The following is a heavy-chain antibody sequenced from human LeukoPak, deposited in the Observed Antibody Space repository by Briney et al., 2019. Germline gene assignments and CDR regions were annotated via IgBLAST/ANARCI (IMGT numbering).Heavy chain of an antibody. J-gene: IGHJ5*02. D-gene: IGHD4-17*01. CDR3: TKDPNGDYVGAFDP. CDR1: GFTFSTFA. Sequence: GGCLRLSCAASGFTFSTFAMTWVRPAPGKGLEWVSSITGTHYTTYNTDSVKGPFTISRDNSKNTLYLQMNSLRADDTAVYYCTKDPNGDYVGAFDPWGQGTLVTVSS. V-gene: IGHV3-23*01. CDR2: ITGTHYTT.